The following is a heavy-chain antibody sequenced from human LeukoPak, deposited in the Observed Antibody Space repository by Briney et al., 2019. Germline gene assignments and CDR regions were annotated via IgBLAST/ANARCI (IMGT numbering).Heavy chain of an antibody. J-gene: IGHJ4*02. Sequence: ETLSLTCTASGFTVSSNYMSWVPQAPGKGLEWVSVIYSGGSTYYADSVKGRFTISRDNSKNTLYLQMNSLRAEDTAVYYCARSPPRSITGMFAPYYFDYWGQGTLVTVSS. CDR1: GFTVSSNY. CDR3: ARSPPRSITGMFAPYYFDY. D-gene: IGHD1-20*01. CDR2: IYSGGST. V-gene: IGHV3-66*02.